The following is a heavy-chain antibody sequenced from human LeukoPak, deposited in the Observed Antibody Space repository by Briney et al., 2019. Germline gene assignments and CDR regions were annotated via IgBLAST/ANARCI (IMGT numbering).Heavy chain of an antibody. CDR3: ISGSSLDF. CDR2: IRTQKNNYAT. CDR1: GLTFSNAW. J-gene: IGHJ4*02. D-gene: IGHD6-19*01. Sequence: GGSLRLSCAASGLTFSNAWMSWVRQASGSGLEWVGRIRTQKNNYATAYTASVKGRFTLLRDDSKKTAYLQMNSLKTEDTAVYYCISGSSLDFWGQGALVTVSS. V-gene: IGHV3-73*01.